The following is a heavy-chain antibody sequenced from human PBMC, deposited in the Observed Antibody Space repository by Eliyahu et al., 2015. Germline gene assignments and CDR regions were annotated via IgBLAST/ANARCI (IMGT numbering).Heavy chain of an antibody. D-gene: IGHD1-14*01. J-gene: IGHJ3*02. CDR1: GFXXXXXA. V-gene: IGHV3-23*04. Sequence: EEQLVQSGGGPVQPGGSLRLSCVTSGFXXXXXAMNWVRQAPGKGLEGVXHAGGGVRDIXYADSVKGRFTVSRDTSQNTLFLQMSSLRADDTAVYYCAKDMVARNGVFDPFDIWGQGAVVTVSP. CDR2: AGGGVRDI. CDR3: AKDMVARNGVFDPFDI.